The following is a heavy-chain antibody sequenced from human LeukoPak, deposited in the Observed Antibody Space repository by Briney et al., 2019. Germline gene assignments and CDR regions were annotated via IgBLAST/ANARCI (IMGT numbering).Heavy chain of an antibody. CDR1: GFTFSSYA. J-gene: IGHJ6*02. CDR2: ISGSGGST. D-gene: IGHD6-19*01. Sequence: GGSLRLSCAASGFTFSSYAMSWVRQAPGKGLEWVSAISGSGGSTYYADSVKGRFTISRDNSKNTLYLQMNSLRAEDTAVYYCAVHSSGYYYGMDVWGQGTTVTVSS. CDR3: AVHSSGYYYGMDV. V-gene: IGHV3-23*01.